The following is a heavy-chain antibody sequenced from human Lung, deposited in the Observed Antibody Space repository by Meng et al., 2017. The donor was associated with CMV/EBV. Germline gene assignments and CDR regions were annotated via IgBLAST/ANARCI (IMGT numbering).Heavy chain of an antibody. V-gene: IGHV3-7*01. CDR2: INQDGSVK. CDR1: GFTFGSYW. J-gene: IGHJ6*01. CDR3: ARDGLDHKSIVVIMDV. D-gene: IGHD2-15*01. Sequence: GGSLRLXCAASGFTFGSYWMSWVRQAPGKGLAWVANINQDGSVKYYVDSVKGRFTISRDNAKNSVYLQMNSLRAEDTAVYYCARDGLDHKSIVVIMDVWGQGNXV.